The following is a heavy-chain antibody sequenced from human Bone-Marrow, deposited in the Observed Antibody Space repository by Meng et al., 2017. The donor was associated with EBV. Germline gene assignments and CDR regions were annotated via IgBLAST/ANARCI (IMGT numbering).Heavy chain of an antibody. CDR2: IYWDDDK. CDR1: GFSLSNRGVG. CDR3: AHLIAARPFDY. Sequence: LNESGPTLVNPTQTLTLTSTFSGFSLSNRGVGVGWIRQPPGKALEWLAFIYWDDDKRYSPSLKSRLTITKDPSKKQVVLTITNMDPVDAATYYCAHLIAARPFDYWGQGTLVTVSS. V-gene: IGHV2-5*02. J-gene: IGHJ4*02. D-gene: IGHD6-6*01.